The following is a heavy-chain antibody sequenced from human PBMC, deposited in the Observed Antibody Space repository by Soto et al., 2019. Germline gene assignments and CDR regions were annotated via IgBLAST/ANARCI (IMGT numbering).Heavy chain of an antibody. CDR2: ISINGNS. D-gene: IGHD1-20*01. J-gene: IGHJ4*02. Sequence: QVQVKESGPGLVKPSETLSLTCTVSGGSIADYSWSWIRQSAGKGLEWLGRISINGNSHYHPSLRSRGTMSIETSKNQFSLNLRSVTAADTAVYYCARESGDNWTYEVEWGQGTLVTVSS. V-gene: IGHV4-4*07. CDR3: ARESGDNWTYEVE. CDR1: GGSIADYS.